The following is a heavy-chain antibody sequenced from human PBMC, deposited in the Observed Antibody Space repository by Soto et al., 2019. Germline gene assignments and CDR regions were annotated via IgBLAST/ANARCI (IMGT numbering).Heavy chain of an antibody. J-gene: IGHJ6*02. CDR1: GCTFSSYA. V-gene: IGHV1-69*13. Sequence: GASVKVSCKASGCTFSSYAISWVRQAPGQGREWMGGIIPIFGTANYAQKFQGRVTITADESTSTAYMELSSLRSEDTAVYYCARETYYYGSGTVYYYYYGMEVWGQGTTVMVSS. CDR3: ARETYYYGSGTVYYYYYGMEV. D-gene: IGHD3-10*01. CDR2: IIPIFGTA.